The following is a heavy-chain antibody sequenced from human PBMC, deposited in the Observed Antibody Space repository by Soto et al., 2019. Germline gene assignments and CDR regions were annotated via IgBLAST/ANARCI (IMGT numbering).Heavy chain of an antibody. CDR2: ISGSGGST. CDR3: VRRCSNWDFDY. V-gene: IGHV3-23*01. Sequence: EVQLLESGGDLVQPGGSLRLSCAASGFTFSSYDMTWVSQAPGKGLEWVSSISGSGGSTWYADSVKGRFTISRDNSKNSLFLQMHSLRVEDTAVYYCVRRCSNWDFDYWGQGTLVTVSS. CDR1: GFTFSSYD. J-gene: IGHJ4*02. D-gene: IGHD6-13*01.